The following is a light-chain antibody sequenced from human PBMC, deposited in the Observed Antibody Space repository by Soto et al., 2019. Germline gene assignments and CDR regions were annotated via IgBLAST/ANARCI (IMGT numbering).Light chain of an antibody. CDR3: QQHGTSPI. J-gene: IGKJ4*01. CDR1: QAVSSIL. CDR2: GAS. V-gene: IGKV3-20*01. Sequence: EVVLTQSPGTLSLSPGERATLSCRASQAVSSILLAWYQQKPGQAPRLLIYGASSRATGIPDRFSGSGSGTDFTLTVSRLEPEDFAVYYCQQHGTSPILGGVTKVEIK.